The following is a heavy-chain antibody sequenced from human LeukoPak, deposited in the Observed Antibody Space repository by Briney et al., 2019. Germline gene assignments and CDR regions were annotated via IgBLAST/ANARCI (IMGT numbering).Heavy chain of an antibody. Sequence: SEPLSLPCPASGASISGYYWSWIRQPPGKGLEWIAFIHSSGTTNYNPSLKSRVSISVDTSNNQFSLNVNSVTAADTAVYYCARGGASSKWFDPWGQGTLVTVSS. CDR2: IHSSGTT. CDR1: GASISGYY. CDR3: ARGGASSKWFDP. D-gene: IGHD6-13*01. V-gene: IGHV4-59*01. J-gene: IGHJ5*02.